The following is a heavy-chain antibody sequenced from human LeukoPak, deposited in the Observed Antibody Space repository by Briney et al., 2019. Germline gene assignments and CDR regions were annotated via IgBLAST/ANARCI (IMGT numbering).Heavy chain of an antibody. J-gene: IGHJ4*02. V-gene: IGHV3-74*01. CDR1: GFTFSSYW. Sequence: GGSLRLSCAASGFTFSSYWMHWVRQTPGKGLVWVSRINSDGSSTSYADSVKGRFTISRDNSKNTLYLQMNSLRAEDTAVYYCARRAGAYSHPYDYWGQGTLVTVSS. CDR3: ARRAGAYSHPYDY. D-gene: IGHD4/OR15-4a*01. CDR2: INSDGSST.